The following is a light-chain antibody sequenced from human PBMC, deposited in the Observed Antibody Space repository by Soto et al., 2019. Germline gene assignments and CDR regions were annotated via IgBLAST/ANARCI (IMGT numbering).Light chain of an antibody. CDR1: QGISS. CDR2: AAS. Sequence: IQLTQSPSSLSASVGDRVTITCRAGQGISSLAWYQQKPGKAPNLLISAASTLQTGVPSRFSGSGSGTDFDLTISSLQPEYFATYYCQQIDSYPRTFGQGTKVEIK. CDR3: QQIDSYPRT. V-gene: IGKV1-9*01. J-gene: IGKJ1*01.